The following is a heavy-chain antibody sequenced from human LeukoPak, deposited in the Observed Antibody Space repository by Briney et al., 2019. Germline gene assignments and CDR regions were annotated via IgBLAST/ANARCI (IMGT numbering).Heavy chain of an antibody. V-gene: IGHV4-38-2*01. CDR3: ARQGYCSSTSCYGPHNFDY. CDR2: IYHRGST. J-gene: IGHJ4*02. CDR1: GYSISSGYY. Sequence: PSETLSLTCAVSGYSISSGYYWGWSRPPPGKGREGVGIIYHRGSTYYNPSLKSRVTISVDTSKDQFSLKLSSVTAADTAVYYCARQGYCSSTSCYGPHNFDYWGQGTLVTVSS. D-gene: IGHD2-2*01.